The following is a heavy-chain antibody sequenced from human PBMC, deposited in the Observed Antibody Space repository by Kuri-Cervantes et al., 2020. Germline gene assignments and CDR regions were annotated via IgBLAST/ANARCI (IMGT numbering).Heavy chain of an antibody. J-gene: IGHJ4*02. Sequence: GESLKISCAASGFTFSSYGMHWVRQAPGKGPEWVAVISYDGSNKYYADSVKGRFTISRDNSKNTLYLQMNSLSAEDTAVYYCAKGHLMSRGYLGDYFDYWGQGTLVTVSS. CDR3: AKGHLMSRGYLGDYFDY. V-gene: IGHV3-30*18. CDR2: ISYDGSNK. D-gene: IGHD3-22*01. CDR1: GFTFSSYG.